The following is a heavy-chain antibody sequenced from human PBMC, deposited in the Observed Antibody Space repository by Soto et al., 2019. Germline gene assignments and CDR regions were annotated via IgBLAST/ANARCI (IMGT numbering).Heavy chain of an antibody. V-gene: IGHV1-69*13. CDR1: GGTFSSYA. Sequence: SVKVSCKASGGTFSSYAISWVRQAPGQGLEWMGGIIPIFGTANYAQKFQGRVTITADESTSTAYMELSSLRSEDAAVYYCARVRYYYDSSGYYFDYWGQGTLVTVSS. CDR2: IIPIFGTA. CDR3: ARVRYYYDSSGYYFDY. J-gene: IGHJ4*02. D-gene: IGHD3-22*01.